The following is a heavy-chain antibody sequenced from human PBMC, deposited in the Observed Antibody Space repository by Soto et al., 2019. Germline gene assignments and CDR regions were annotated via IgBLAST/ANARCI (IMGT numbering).Heavy chain of an antibody. Sequence: SETLSLTCSVSGVSITSYYWTWIRHSPGKGLEWIGYVYHAGNTYYNPSLKSRVTISLDTSKNQVSLRLRSVTAADTAVYYCAREQYNWKLWGQGTLVTVSS. D-gene: IGHD1-20*01. CDR1: GVSITSYY. V-gene: IGHV4-59*01. J-gene: IGHJ4*02. CDR3: AREQYNWKL. CDR2: VYHAGNT.